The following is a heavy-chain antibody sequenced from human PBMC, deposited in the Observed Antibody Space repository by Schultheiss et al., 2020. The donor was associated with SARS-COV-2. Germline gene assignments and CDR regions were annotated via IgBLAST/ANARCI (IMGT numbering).Heavy chain of an antibody. CDR1: GVTVSSSY. D-gene: IGHD6-19*01. V-gene: IGHV3-53*01. J-gene: IGHJ4*02. CDR2: IYSGGST. Sequence: GGSLRLSCAASGVTVSSSYMSWVRQAPGKGLEWVSVIYSGGSTYYADSVKGRFTISRDNSKNTLYLQMNSLRAEDTAVYYCAREEEQWLVDTGGFDYWGQGSLVTVSS. CDR3: AREEEQWLVDTGGFDY.